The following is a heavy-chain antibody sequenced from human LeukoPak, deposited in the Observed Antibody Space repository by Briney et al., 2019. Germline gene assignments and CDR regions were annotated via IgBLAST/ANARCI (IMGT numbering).Heavy chain of an antibody. Sequence: GGSLRLSCSASGFTFSRYAMHWVRQAPGKGLEYVSAISTNGGVTYYADSVKGRFTISRDNSKDTPYLEMSSLRVDDTAVYYCVKDVSSTYYYFDYWGQGILVTVSS. CDR3: VKDVSSTYYYFDY. V-gene: IGHV3-64D*09. J-gene: IGHJ4*02. D-gene: IGHD6-13*01. CDR1: GFTFSRYA. CDR2: ISTNGGVT.